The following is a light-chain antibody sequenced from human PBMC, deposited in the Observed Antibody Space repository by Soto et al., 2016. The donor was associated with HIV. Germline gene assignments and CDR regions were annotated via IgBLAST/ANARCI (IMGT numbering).Light chain of an antibody. J-gene: IGLJ3*02. CDR1: SLRSYY. V-gene: IGLV3-19*01. Sequence: SSELTQDPAVSVALGQTARITCQGDSLRSYYASWYQQKPGQAPVLVFYGENNRPSGIPDRFSGSNSRNTVSLTITGAQAEGEADYYCNSRDRSGNHLVFGGGTKLTVL. CDR3: NSRDRSGNHLV. CDR2: GEN.